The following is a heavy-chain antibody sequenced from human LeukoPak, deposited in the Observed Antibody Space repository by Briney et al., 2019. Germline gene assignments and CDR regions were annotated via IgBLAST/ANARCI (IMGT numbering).Heavy chain of an antibody. V-gene: IGHV3-74*03. D-gene: IGHD6-19*01. CDR2: IDERGSNA. CDR1: GFTFSNHW. Sequence: GGSLRLSCAASGFTFSNHWMHWVRQAPGKGLVWVSRIDERGSNAMYADSVKGRFSISRDNAKNTVNLQMNSLRAEDTGVYYCIRDEAQWRLDYWGQGTLVTVSS. J-gene: IGHJ4*02. CDR3: IRDEAQWRLDY.